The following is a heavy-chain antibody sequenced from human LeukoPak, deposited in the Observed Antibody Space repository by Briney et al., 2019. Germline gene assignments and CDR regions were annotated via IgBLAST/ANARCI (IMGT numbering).Heavy chain of an antibody. CDR3: ARHGYYYYYMDV. CDR1: GGSISSYY. V-gene: IGHV4-59*08. CDR2: IYYSGST. J-gene: IGHJ6*03. Sequence: SETLSLTCTVSGGSISSYYWSWIRQPPGKGLEGIGYIYYSGSTNYNPSLKSRVTISVDTSKNQFSLKLSSVTAADTAVYYCARHGYYYYYMDVWGKGTTVTVSS.